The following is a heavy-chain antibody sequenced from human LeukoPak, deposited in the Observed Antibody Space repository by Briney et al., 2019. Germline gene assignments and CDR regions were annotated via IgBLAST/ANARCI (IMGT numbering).Heavy chain of an antibody. CDR1: GGSITTTSYY. D-gene: IGHD5-12*01. V-gene: IGHV4-39*07. Sequence: SETLSLTCTVSGGSITTTSYYWGLIRQPPGKGLEWIGSIFYRGSIYYKPSLKSRVTISEDTSKNQFSLKLSSVTAADTAMYYCARHTIRRRYTGYDINAFDVWGQGTMVTVSS. J-gene: IGHJ3*01. CDR3: ARHTIRRRYTGYDINAFDV. CDR2: IFYRGSI.